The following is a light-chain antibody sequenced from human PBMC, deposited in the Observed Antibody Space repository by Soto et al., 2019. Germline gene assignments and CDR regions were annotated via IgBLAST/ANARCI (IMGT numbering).Light chain of an antibody. CDR3: SSYTSSSTAV. CDR2: DVS. Sequence: QSVLTQPASVSGSPGQSITISCTGTSSDIGGYNYVSWYQQHPGKAPKLIIYDVSNRPSWVSNLFSGSKSGNAASLTISGIQAEDEADYYCSSYTSSSTAVFGGGTKLTVL. CDR1: SSDIGGYNY. J-gene: IGLJ2*01. V-gene: IGLV2-14*01.